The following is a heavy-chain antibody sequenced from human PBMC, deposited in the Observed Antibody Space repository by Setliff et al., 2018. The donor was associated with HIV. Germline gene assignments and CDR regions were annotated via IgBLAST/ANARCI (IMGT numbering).Heavy chain of an antibody. CDR1: GFTFSSYS. D-gene: IGHD3-22*01. CDR3: VRDASPDYDSGGYSAGGH. V-gene: IGHV3-48*01. Sequence: GESLKISCAASGFTFSSYSMNWVRQAPGKGLEWVPYIGGSGSAIYYADSVKGRFTISRDNAKNSLYLQLNSLRAEDTAVYYCVRDASPDYDSGGYSAGGHWGRGTLVTVSS. CDR2: IGGSGSAI. J-gene: IGHJ4*02.